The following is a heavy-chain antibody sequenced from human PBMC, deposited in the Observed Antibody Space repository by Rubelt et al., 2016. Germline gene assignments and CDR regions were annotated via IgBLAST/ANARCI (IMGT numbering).Heavy chain of an antibody. D-gene: IGHD3-3*01. Sequence: QVQLQESGPGLVKPSQTLSLACTVSGGSISNYYWGWIRQPPGKGLEWIGNIYSSGSPNYNPSLESRVTISVDTSKNRFSLKVNSVTAADTAVYYCARGNYDFYGMDVWGQGTTVTVSS. CDR2: IYSSGSP. J-gene: IGHJ6*02. V-gene: IGHV4-59*01. CDR3: ARGNYDFYGMDV. CDR1: GGSISNYY.